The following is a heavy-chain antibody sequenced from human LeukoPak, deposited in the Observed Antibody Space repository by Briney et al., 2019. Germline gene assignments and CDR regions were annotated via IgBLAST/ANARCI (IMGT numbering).Heavy chain of an antibody. CDR1: GFTFDDYA. Sequence: PGRSLRLSCAASGFTFDDYAMHWVRQAPGKGLEWVSGISWNSGSIGYADSAKGRFTISRDNAKNSLYLQMNSLRAEDTALYYCAKSPLLEWPHGGDAFDIWGQGTMVTVSS. CDR2: ISWNSGSI. D-gene: IGHD3-3*01. CDR3: AKSPLLEWPHGGDAFDI. V-gene: IGHV3-9*01. J-gene: IGHJ3*02.